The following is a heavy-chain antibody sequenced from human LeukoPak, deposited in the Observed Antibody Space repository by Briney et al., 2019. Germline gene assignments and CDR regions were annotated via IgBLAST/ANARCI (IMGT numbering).Heavy chain of an antibody. J-gene: IGHJ4*02. Sequence: SETLSLTCTVSGGSISSSSYYWGWIRQPPGKGLEGIGSIYYSGSTYYNPSLKSRVTISVDTSKNQFSLKLSSVTAADTAVYYCATIVGATGGWGQGTLVTVSS. CDR1: GGSISSSSYY. V-gene: IGHV4-39*01. D-gene: IGHD1-26*01. CDR2: IYYSGST. CDR3: ATIVGATGG.